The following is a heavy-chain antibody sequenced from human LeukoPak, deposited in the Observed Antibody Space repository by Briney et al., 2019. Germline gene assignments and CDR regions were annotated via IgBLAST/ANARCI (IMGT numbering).Heavy chain of an antibody. CDR1: GYSFTTYW. J-gene: IGHJ4*02. Sequence: GESLKISCKGSGYSFTTYWIGWVRQMPGKGLEWMGIIYPGDSDSRYSPSFQGQVTISADKSISTAYLQWSSLKASDTAMYYCARAATTMVRGDLDYWGQGTLVTVSS. CDR2: IYPGDSDS. V-gene: IGHV5-51*01. D-gene: IGHD3-10*01. CDR3: ARAATTMVRGDLDY.